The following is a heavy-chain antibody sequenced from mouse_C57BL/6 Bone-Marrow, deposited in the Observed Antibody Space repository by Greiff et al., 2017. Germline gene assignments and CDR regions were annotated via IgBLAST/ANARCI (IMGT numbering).Heavy chain of an antibody. CDR3: ARSIISSVVGTCHYALYY. D-gene: IGHD1-1*01. CDR1: GYTFTSYW. Sequence: QVQLQQPGAELVKPGASVKLSCKASGYTFTSYWMHWVKQRPGRGLEWIGRIDPISGGTKYNEKFTSTDTLTVDKPSSTAYMQLSSLTSEDSAVYYCARSIISSVVGTCHYALYYWGQGTSVTVSS. V-gene: IGHV1-72*01. J-gene: IGHJ4*01. CDR2: IDPISGGT.